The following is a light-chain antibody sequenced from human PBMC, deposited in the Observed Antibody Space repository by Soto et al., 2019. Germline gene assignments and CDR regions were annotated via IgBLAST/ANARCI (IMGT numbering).Light chain of an antibody. J-gene: IGKJ4*01. V-gene: IGKV4-1*01. CDR2: CAS. Sequence: DIVMTQSPDSLAVSLGERATINCKSSQSVLYNSNNKNYLAWYQRKPGQPPKLLIYCASTRESGVPDRFSGSGSGTDVTLSISSLQAEDVAVYYCQQYYSTPLTFGGGTKVEIK. CDR1: QSVLYNSNNKNY. CDR3: QQYYSTPLT.